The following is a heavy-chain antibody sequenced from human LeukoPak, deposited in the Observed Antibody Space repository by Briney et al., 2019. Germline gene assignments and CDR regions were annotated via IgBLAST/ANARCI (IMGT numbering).Heavy chain of an antibody. CDR1: GFTFNSYA. Sequence: GGSLRLSCAASGFTFNSYAMSWVRQAPGKGLEWVSAISGSGGSTYYADSVKGRFTISRDNSKNTLYLQMNSLRAEDTAVYYCAKARTRGHIVVVTAFDYWGEGTLVTVSS. V-gene: IGHV3-23*01. J-gene: IGHJ4*02. D-gene: IGHD2-21*02. CDR2: ISGSGGST. CDR3: AKARTRGHIVVVTAFDY.